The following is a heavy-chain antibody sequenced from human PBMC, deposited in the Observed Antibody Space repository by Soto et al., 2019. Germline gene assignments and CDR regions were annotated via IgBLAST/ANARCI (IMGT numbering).Heavy chain of an antibody. V-gene: IGHV3-23*01. CDR3: AKAYFVWSSEQPYYFDY. J-gene: IGHJ4*02. CDR1: GFTCSNYA. CDR2: ISGSGGRS. D-gene: IGHD3-16*01. Sequence: EVQLLDSGGGLVQPGGSLRLSCAASGFTCSNYAMTWVRQGPGKGLEWVSGISGSGGRSYYADSVKGRFTISRDNSKSTLYFQMNSLRDVDTAVYYCAKAYFVWSSEQPYYFDYWGQGTLVTGSS.